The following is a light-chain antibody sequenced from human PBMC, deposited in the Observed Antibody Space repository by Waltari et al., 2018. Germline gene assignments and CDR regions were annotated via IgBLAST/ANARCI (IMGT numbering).Light chain of an antibody. V-gene: IGLV1-40*01. CDR1: SSNFGAGYD. CDR3: QSYDSSLSASV. J-gene: IGLJ3*02. CDR2: GNT. Sequence: QSVLTQPPSMSGAPGQKVTIPCTGGSSNFGAGYDAHWYQQFPGTAPKLLTFGNTNRPSGVPGRFSGSRSGTSASLTIDGLHSDDEAVYYCQSYDSSLSASVFGGGTTLTVL.